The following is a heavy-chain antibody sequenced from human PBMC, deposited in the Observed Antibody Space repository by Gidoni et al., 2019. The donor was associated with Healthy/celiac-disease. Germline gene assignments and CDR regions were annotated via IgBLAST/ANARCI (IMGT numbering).Heavy chain of an antibody. CDR3: ARVGTNSSSIRRNWFDP. J-gene: IGHJ5*02. D-gene: IGHD6-13*01. V-gene: IGHV3-33*01. CDR2: IWYDGSNK. Sequence: QVQLVESGGGVVQPGRSMRLSCAASGFTFSSYGMHWVRQAPGKGLEWVAVIWYDGSNKYYADSVKGRFTISRDNSKNTLYLQMNSLRAEDTAVYYCARVGTNSSSIRRNWFDPWGQGTLVTVSS. CDR1: GFTFSSYG.